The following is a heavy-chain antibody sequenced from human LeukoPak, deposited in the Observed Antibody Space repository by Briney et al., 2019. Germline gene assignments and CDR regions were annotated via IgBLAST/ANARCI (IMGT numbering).Heavy chain of an antibody. CDR1: GFSVSDHY. J-gene: IGHJ4*02. V-gene: IGHV3-53*01. Sequence: GWSLRLSCVVSGFSVSDHYMSWVRQAPGKGLQWLSVIFADDLTYYEDSVKGRFTISRDRSQNTLYLQMNSLRAEDTAVYYCARGAMSTFARFDSWGQGTLVSVSS. CDR2: IFADDLT. D-gene: IGHD2/OR15-2a*01. CDR3: ARGAMSTFARFDS.